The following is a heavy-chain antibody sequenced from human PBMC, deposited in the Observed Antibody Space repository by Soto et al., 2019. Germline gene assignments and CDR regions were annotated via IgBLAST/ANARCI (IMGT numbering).Heavy chain of an antibody. Sequence: SETLSLTCTVSGGSISSGGYYWSWIRQHPGKGLEWIGYIYYSGSTNYNPSLKSRVTISVDTSKNQFSLKLSSVTAADTAVYYCARQSRHSGYADFDYWGQGTLVTVSS. CDR2: IYYSGST. CDR3: ARQSRHSGYADFDY. D-gene: IGHD5-12*01. J-gene: IGHJ4*02. CDR1: GGSISSGGYY. V-gene: IGHV4-61*08.